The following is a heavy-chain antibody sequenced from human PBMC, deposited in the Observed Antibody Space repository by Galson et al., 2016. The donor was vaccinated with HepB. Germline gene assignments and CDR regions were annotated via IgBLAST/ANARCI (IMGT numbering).Heavy chain of an antibody. CDR1: GFTFSESG. CDR2: IRDIGNSYAT. J-gene: IGHJ5*02. D-gene: IGHD3-10*01. V-gene: IGHV3-73*01. Sequence: SLRLSCAASGFTFSESGIHWVRQAPGNGLEWIGRIRDIGNSYATAYAASGEGRFTISRADSKNTAYLRMNSLKTEGTAVYLCARFPTLTSHYGNTEQLEHWGQGTLVTVSS. CDR3: ARFPTLTSHYGNTEQLEH.